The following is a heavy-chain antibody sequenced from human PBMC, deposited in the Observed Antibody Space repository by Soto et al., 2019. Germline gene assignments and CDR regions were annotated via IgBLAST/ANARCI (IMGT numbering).Heavy chain of an antibody. D-gene: IGHD1-26*01. CDR3: ALALGPTAGLDY. J-gene: IGHJ4*02. CDR2: IYNSETT. CDR1: GASITSGHSY. Sequence: QVRLQESGPGLVKPSQTLSQTCTVSGASITSGHSYWTWIRQLPGKGLEWIGSIYNSETTHYNPSLTSRLTISIDTSANQFSLKLSSVTAADTAIYYCALALGPTAGLDYWGQGTLITVAA. V-gene: IGHV4-31*04.